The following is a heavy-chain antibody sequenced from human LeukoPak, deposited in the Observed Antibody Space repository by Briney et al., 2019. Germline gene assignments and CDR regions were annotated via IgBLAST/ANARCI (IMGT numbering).Heavy chain of an antibody. CDR2: INHSGST. D-gene: IGHD3-10*01. Sequence: SETLSLTCAVYGGSFSGYYWSWIRQPPGKGLEWIGEINHSGSTNYNPSLKSRVTISVDTSKNQFSLKLSSVTAADTAVYYCARRSNLAYYYGSGSYTPHYYYYGMDVWGQGTTVTVSS. J-gene: IGHJ6*02. V-gene: IGHV4-34*01. CDR3: ARRSNLAYYYGSGSYTPHYYYYGMDV. CDR1: GGSFSGYY.